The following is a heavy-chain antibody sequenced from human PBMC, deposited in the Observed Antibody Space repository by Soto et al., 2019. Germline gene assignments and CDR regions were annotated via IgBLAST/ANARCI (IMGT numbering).Heavy chain of an antibody. J-gene: IGHJ4*02. Sequence: PGGSLRLSCAASGFTFSSYDMHWVRQATGKGLEWVSAIGTAGDTYYPGSVKGRFTISRENAKNSLYLQMNSLRAEDTAVYYCARGSRYSTASSTPYYFDYWGQGTLVTVSS. CDR1: GFTFSSYD. D-gene: IGHD6-13*01. CDR3: ARGSRYSTASSTPYYFDY. CDR2: IGTAGDT. V-gene: IGHV3-13*01.